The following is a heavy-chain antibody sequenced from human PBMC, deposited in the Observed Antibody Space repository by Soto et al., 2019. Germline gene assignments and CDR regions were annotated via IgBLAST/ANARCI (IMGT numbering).Heavy chain of an antibody. D-gene: IGHD3-22*01. V-gene: IGHV4-38-2*01. Sequence: SETLSLTCAVSGYSISSGYYWGWIRQPPGKGLEWIGSIYHSGSTYYNPSLKSRVTISVDTSKNQFSLKLSSVTAADTAVYYCARDYYDRSGYYGSKYNWFDPWGQGTLVTVSS. CDR2: IYHSGST. CDR3: ARDYYDRSGYYGSKYNWFDP. J-gene: IGHJ5*02. CDR1: GYSISSGYY.